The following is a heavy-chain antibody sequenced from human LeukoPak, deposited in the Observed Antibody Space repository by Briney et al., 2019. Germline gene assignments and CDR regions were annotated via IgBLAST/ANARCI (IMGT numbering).Heavy chain of an antibody. CDR3: AREGDWGKTEAFDI. D-gene: IGHD7-27*01. V-gene: IGHV1-69*01. CDR2: IIPIFGTA. CDR1: GGTFSSYA. J-gene: IGHJ3*02. Sequence: ASVKVSCKASGGTFSSYAISWVRQAPGQGLEWMGGIIPIFGTANYAQKFQGRVTITADESTSTAYMELSSLRSEDTAVYYCAREGDWGKTEAFDIWGQGTMVTVSS.